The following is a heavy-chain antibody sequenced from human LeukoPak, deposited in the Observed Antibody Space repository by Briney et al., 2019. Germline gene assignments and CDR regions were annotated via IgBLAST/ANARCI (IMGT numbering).Heavy chain of an antibody. CDR3: ARGKGYCSSTSCYTKQQGFDY. CDR1: GGSFSGYY. V-gene: IGHV4-34*01. D-gene: IGHD2-2*02. CDR2: INHSGST. Sequence: PSETLSLTCAVYGGSFSGYYWSWIRQPPGKGLEWIGEINHSGSTNYNPSLKSRVTISVDTSKNQFSLKLSSVTAADTAVYYCARGKGYCSSTSCYTKQQGFDYWGQGTLVTVSS. J-gene: IGHJ4*02.